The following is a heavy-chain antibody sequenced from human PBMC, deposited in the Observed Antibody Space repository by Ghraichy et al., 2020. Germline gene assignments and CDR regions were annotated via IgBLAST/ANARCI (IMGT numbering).Heavy chain of an antibody. CDR2: IYPGDSDT. CDR1: GYSFTSYW. J-gene: IGHJ5*02. CDR3: ARLRFPDYDSSGYPTSTFDP. D-gene: IGHD3-22*01. Sequence: GESLNISCKGSGYSFTSYWIGWVRQMPGKGLEWMGIIYPGDSDTRYSPSFQGQVTISADKSISTAYLQWSSLKASDTAMYYCARLRFPDYDSSGYPTSTFDPWGQGTLVTVSS. V-gene: IGHV5-51*01.